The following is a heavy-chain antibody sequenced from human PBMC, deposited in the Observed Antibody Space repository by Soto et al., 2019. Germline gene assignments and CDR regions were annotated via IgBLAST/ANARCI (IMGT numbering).Heavy chain of an antibody. D-gene: IGHD1-1*01. V-gene: IGHV3-23*01. CDR2: ISGSGGST. CDR1: GFTFSSYA. Sequence: PGGSLRLSCAASGFTFSSYAMSWVRQAPGKGLEWVSAISGSGGSTYYADSVKGRFTISRDNSKNTLYLQMNSLRAEDTAVYYCAKWGNTQTGTSQPYYYYGMDVWGQGTTVTVSS. J-gene: IGHJ6*02. CDR3: AKWGNTQTGTSQPYYYYGMDV.